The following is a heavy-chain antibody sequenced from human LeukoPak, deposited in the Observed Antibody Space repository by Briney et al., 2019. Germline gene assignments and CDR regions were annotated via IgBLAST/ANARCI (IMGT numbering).Heavy chain of an antibody. CDR3: ARDLKGSSGHGGAFDI. V-gene: IGHV1-18*01. CDR2: ISAYNGNT. Sequence: GASVRVSCKASGYTFTSYGISWVRQAPGQGLEWMGWISAYNGNTNYAQKLQGRVTMTTDTSTSTAYMELRSLRSDDTAVYYCARDLKGSSGHGGAFDIWGQGTMVTVSS. D-gene: IGHD3-22*01. J-gene: IGHJ3*02. CDR1: GYTFTSYG.